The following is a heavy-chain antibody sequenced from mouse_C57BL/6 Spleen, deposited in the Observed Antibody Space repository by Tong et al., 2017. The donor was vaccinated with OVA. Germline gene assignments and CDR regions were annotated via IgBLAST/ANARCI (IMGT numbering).Heavy chain of an antibody. CDR1: GYTFTDYN. J-gene: IGHJ4*01. Sequence: EVQLQESGPELVKPGASVKIPCKASGYTFTDYNMDWVKQSHGKSLEWIGDINPNNGGTSYNQKFKGKATLTVNKSSSTAYMELRSLTSEDSAVYYCARNDGYSSYAMDYWGQGTTVTVSS. V-gene: IGHV1-18*01. CDR2: INPNNGGT. CDR3: ARNDGYSSYAMDY. D-gene: IGHD2-3*01.